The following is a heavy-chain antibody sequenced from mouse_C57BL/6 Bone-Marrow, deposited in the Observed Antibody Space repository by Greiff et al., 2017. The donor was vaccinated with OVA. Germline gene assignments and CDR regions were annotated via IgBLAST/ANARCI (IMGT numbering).Heavy chain of an antibody. CDR3: SYYSNKGFAY. J-gene: IGHJ3*01. V-gene: IGHV1-5*01. CDR1: GYTFTSYW. Sequence: VQLQQSGTVLARPGASVKMSCKTSGYTFTSYWMHWVKQRPGQGLEWIGAIYPGNSDTSYNQKFKGKAKLTAVTSASTAYMALSSLTNEDSAVYYCSYYSNKGFAYWGQGTLVTVSA. D-gene: IGHD2-5*01. CDR2: IYPGNSDT.